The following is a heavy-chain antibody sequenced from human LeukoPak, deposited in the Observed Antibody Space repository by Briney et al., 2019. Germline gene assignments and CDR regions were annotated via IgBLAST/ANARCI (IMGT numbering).Heavy chain of an antibody. J-gene: IGHJ3*02. Sequence: GESLRLSCAASGFTFSSYAMGWVRQAPGKGLEWVSGISSSGGSTYYADSVKGRFTISRDNSKSTLFLQMNSLRAEDTAVYYCAKFGSGWYYGASDIWGQGTMVTISS. CDR3: AKFGSGWYYGASDI. CDR2: ISSSGGST. D-gene: IGHD6-19*01. CDR1: GFTFSSYA. V-gene: IGHV3-23*01.